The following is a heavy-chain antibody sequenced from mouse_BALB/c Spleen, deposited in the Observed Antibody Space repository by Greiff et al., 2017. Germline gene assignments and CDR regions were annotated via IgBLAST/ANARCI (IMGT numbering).Heavy chain of an antibody. Sequence: EVNLVESGGGLVQPGGSLKLSCAASGFTFSSYTMSWVRRTPEKRLEWVAYISNGGGSTYYPDTVKGRFTISRDNAKNTLYLQMSSLKSEDTAMYYCARQGGKGSDYFDYWGQGTTLTVSS. J-gene: IGHJ2*01. CDR1: GFTFSSYT. CDR2: ISNGGGST. V-gene: IGHV5-12-2*01. CDR3: ARQGGKGSDYFDY. D-gene: IGHD1-3*01.